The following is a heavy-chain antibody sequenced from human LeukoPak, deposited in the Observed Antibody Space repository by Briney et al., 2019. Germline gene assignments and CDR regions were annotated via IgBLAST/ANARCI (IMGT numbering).Heavy chain of an antibody. J-gene: IGHJ4*02. CDR1: GFTFSSYA. CDR3: ARGTLGCSYGYLDY. V-gene: IGHV3-30-3*01. D-gene: IGHD5-18*01. Sequence: GGSLRLSCAASGFTFSSYAMHWVRQAPGKGLEWVAVISYDGSNKYYADSVKGRFTISRDNSKNTLYLQMNSLRAEDTAVYYCARGTLGCSYGYLDYWGQGTLVTVSS. CDR2: ISYDGSNK.